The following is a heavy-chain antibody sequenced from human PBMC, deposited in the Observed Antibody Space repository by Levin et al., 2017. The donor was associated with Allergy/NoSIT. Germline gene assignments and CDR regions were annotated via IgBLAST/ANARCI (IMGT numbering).Heavy chain of an antibody. J-gene: IGHJ6*02. CDR2: IWYDGSNK. D-gene: IGHD6-19*01. Sequence: GGSLRLSCAASGFTFSSYGMHWVRQAPGKGLEWVAVIWYDGSNKYYADSVKGRFTISRDNSKNTLYLQMNSLRAEDTAVYYCAREVSIAVAGRYYYYGMDVWGQGTTVTVSS. V-gene: IGHV3-33*01. CDR1: GFTFSSYG. CDR3: AREVSIAVAGRYYYYGMDV.